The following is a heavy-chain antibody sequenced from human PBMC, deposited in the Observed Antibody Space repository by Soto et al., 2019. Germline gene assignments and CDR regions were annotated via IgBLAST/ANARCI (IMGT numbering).Heavy chain of an antibody. V-gene: IGHV1-69*12. J-gene: IGHJ6*02. CDR3: ARGDATKIVVTTYYAMDV. Sequence: QVQLVQSGAEVKKPGSSVKVSCKASGGSLSNYGISWVRQAPGQGLEWMGAIIPVFGTPNYAQKFQDRVTITADESTTTVCMEVRSLTSEDTAVYYCARGDATKIVVTTYYAMDVWGQGPTVTVSS. D-gene: IGHD3-22*01. CDR2: IIPVFGTP. CDR1: GGSLSNYG.